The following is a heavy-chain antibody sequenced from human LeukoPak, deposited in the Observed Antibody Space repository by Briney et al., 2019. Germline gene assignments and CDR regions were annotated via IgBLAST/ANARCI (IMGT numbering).Heavy chain of an antibody. CDR3: AKDRNWAFDY. CDR2: IKYLGSTR. Sequence: GGSLSLICAASGFTLTNFGMHWVRQAPGKGLVGVAFIKYLGSTRFYADSVKGRFTVSRDDSMSTLYLQMNSLRPEDMAVYYCAKDRNWAFDYWGQGTLITVSS. V-gene: IGHV3-30*02. CDR1: GFTLTNFG. J-gene: IGHJ4*02. D-gene: IGHD7-27*01.